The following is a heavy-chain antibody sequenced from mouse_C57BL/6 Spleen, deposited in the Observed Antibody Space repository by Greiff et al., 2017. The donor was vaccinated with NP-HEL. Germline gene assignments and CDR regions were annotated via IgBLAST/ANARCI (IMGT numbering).Heavy chain of an antibody. CDR2: ISSGGDYI. V-gene: IGHV5-9-1*02. D-gene: IGHD1-1*01. CDR1: GFTFSSYA. J-gene: IGHJ1*03. CDR3: TRERRVDAGWYFDV. Sequence: EVMLVESGEGLVKPGGSLKLSCAASGFTFSSYAMSWVRQTPEKRLEWVAYISSGGDYIYYADTVKGRFTISRDTARNTLYLQMSSLKSEDTAMYYCTRERRVDAGWYFDVWVTGTTVTVSS.